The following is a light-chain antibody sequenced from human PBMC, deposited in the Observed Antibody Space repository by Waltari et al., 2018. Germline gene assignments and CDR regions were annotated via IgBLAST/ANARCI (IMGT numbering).Light chain of an antibody. J-gene: IGLJ2*01. CDR3: SSYTSSSALV. Sequence: QSALTQPASVSGSPGQSITISCTGTISDVGGYNYVSWYHQHPGKAPKVMIYDVSKRPSGVSSRFSGSKSGNTASLTISGLQTEDEADYYCSSYTSSSALVFGGGTKLTVL. CDR1: ISDVGGYNY. V-gene: IGLV2-14*01. CDR2: DVS.